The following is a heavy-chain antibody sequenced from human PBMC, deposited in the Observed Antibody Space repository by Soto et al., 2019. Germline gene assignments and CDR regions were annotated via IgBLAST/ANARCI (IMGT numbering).Heavy chain of an antibody. V-gene: IGHV3-30*18. CDR3: AKDWPHFLIFGVVIQGAFDI. CDR2: ISYDGSNK. CDR1: GFTFSSYG. D-gene: IGHD3-3*01. Sequence: GGSLRLSCAASGFTFSSYGMHWVRQAPGKGLEWVAVISYDGSNKYYADSVKGRFTISRDNSKNTLYLQMNSLRAEDTAVYDCAKDWPHFLIFGVVIQGAFDIWCQGTMVPVSS. J-gene: IGHJ3*02.